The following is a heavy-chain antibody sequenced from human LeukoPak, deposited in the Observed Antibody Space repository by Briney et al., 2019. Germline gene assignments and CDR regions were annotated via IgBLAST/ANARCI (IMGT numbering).Heavy chain of an antibody. CDR1: GASISKSY. Sequence: SETLSLTCTVSGASISKSYWNWIRQPPGKELEWIGCTFNSGGTRYNPSLGSRVTISEDTSRNQFSLRLTSVTAADTATYYCSRASPGAIYYYGMDVWGHGTTVTVSS. J-gene: IGHJ6*02. D-gene: IGHD2/OR15-2a*01. CDR2: TFNSGGT. V-gene: IGHV4-59*01. CDR3: SRASPGAIYYYGMDV.